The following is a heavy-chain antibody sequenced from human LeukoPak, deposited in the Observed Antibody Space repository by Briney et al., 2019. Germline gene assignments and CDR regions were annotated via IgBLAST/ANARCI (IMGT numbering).Heavy chain of an antibody. J-gene: IGHJ3*02. D-gene: IGHD3-10*01. CDR3: ARDSPGDYYGSGSYYKIDAFDI. CDR2: ISSSGSTI. CDR1: GFTFSSYE. V-gene: IGHV3-48*03. Sequence: GGSLRLSCAASGFTFSSYEMNWVRQAPGKGLEWVSYISSSGSTIYYADSVKGRFTISRDNAENSLYLQMNSLRAEDTAVYYCARDSPGDYYGSGSYYKIDAFDIWGQGTMVTVSS.